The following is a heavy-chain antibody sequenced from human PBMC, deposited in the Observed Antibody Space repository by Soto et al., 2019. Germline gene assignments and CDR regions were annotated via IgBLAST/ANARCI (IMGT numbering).Heavy chain of an antibody. CDR3: ARGESSERRTDGDYYYYYPMDV. D-gene: IGHD6-25*01. CDR2: ISTNSDYI. CDR1: GFTFASYN. Sequence: SGGSLRLSCASSGFTFASYNMLWVRQAPGKGLEWVASISTNSDYIYHADSVKGRFTVSRDNAKKSLFLEMTTLRDEDTAVYYCARGESSERRTDGDYYYYYPMDVWGQGTTVTVSS. V-gene: IGHV3-21*01. J-gene: IGHJ6*02.